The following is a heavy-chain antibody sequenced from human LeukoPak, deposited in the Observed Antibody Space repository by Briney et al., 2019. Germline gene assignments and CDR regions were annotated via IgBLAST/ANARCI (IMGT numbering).Heavy chain of an antibody. J-gene: IGHJ4*02. CDR3: ATDQRGWYRMLGY. D-gene: IGHD6-19*01. V-gene: IGHV1-24*01. Sequence: ASVKVSCKVPGYTLTELSMHWVRQAPGRGLEWMGGFDPEDGETIYAQKFQGRVTMTEDTSTDTAYMELSSLRSEDTAVYYCATDQRGWYRMLGYWGQGTLVTVSS. CDR2: FDPEDGET. CDR1: GYTLTELS.